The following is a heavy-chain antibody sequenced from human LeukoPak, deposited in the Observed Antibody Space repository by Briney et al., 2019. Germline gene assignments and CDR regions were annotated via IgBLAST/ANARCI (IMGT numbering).Heavy chain of an antibody. J-gene: IGHJ6*03. CDR3: ARNRRGYSYGYESSYMDV. D-gene: IGHD5-18*01. V-gene: IGHV4-59*01. CDR1: GGSISSYS. Sequence: PSETLSLTCIVSGGSISSYSWNWIRQPPGKGLEWIANFYNSGSTNYNPSLKSRVTISVDTSKTQFSLKLSSVTAADTAMYYCARNRRGYSYGYESSYMDVWGKGTTLTISS. CDR2: FYNSGST.